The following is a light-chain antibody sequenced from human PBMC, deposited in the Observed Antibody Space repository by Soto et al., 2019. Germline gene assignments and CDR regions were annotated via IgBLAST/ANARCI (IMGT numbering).Light chain of an antibody. CDR3: AAWDDSLHGYV. Sequence: QSVLTQAPSASATPGQRVTISCSGGRSNIGTNTVNWYQQLPGMAPKLLIYNKNQRPSGVPDRFSGSKSGTSASLAISGLXSEDEADYYCAAWDDSLHGYVFGTGTKVTVL. CDR2: NKN. J-gene: IGLJ1*01. V-gene: IGLV1-44*01. CDR1: RSNIGTNT.